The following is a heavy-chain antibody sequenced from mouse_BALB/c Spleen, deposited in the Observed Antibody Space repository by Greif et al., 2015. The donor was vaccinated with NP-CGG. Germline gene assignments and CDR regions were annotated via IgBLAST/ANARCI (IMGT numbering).Heavy chain of an antibody. CDR2: IDPSDSYT. V-gene: IGHV1-69*02. CDR1: GYTFTSYW. D-gene: IGHD2-14*01. Sequence: LVESGAELVKPGASVKLSCKASGYTFTSYWMHWVKQRPGQGLEWIGEIDPSDSYTNYNQKFKGKTTLTVDKSSSTAYMQLSSLTSEDSAVYYCARRGYYDAMDYWGQGTSVTVSS. J-gene: IGHJ4*01. CDR3: ARRGYYDAMDY.